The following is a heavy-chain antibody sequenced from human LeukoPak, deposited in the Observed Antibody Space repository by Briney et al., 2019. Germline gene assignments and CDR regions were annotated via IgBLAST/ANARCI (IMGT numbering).Heavy chain of an antibody. J-gene: IGHJ6*04. V-gene: IGHV3-48*03. Sequence: GGSLRLSCAASGFTFSSYEMNWVRQAPGKGLEGVAYISSSGSTIYYADSVKDRFTISRDNAKNSLYLQMNSLRAEDTAVYYCAELGITMIGGVWGKGTTVTISS. CDR3: AELGITMIGGV. D-gene: IGHD3-10*02. CDR2: ISSSGSTI. CDR1: GFTFSSYE.